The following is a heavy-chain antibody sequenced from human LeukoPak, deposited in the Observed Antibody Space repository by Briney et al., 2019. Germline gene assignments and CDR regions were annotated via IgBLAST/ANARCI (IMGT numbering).Heavy chain of an antibody. CDR1: GFTFSSYA. V-gene: IGHV3-23*01. CDR2: ISGSGGST. CDR3: AKVGIIAVAGTVWFDP. J-gene: IGHJ5*02. D-gene: IGHD6-19*01. Sequence: GGSLRLSCAASGFTFSSYAMSWVRQAPGKGLEWVSAISGSGGSTYYADSVKGRFTISRDNSKNTLYLQMNSLRAEDTAVYYCAKVGIIAVAGTVWFDPWGQGTLVTVSS.